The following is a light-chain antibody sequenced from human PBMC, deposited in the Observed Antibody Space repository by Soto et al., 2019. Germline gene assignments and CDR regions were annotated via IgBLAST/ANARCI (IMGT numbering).Light chain of an antibody. CDR2: GNS. CDR3: QSYDSSLSAHVV. Sequence: QAVVTQPPSVSGAPGQRVTISCTGSSSNIGAGYDVHWYQQLPGTAPKLLIYGNSNRPSGVPDRFSGSKSGTSASLAFTGLQAEDEADYYCQSYDSSLSAHVVFGGGTKLTVL. V-gene: IGLV1-40*01. J-gene: IGLJ2*01. CDR1: SSNIGAGYD.